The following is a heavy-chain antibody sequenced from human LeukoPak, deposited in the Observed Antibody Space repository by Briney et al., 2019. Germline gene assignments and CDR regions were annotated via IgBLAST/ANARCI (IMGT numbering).Heavy chain of an antibody. J-gene: IGHJ4*02. D-gene: IGHD6-6*01. CDR3: ASLGSSSGRGIDY. CDR2: ISGSGGRT. Sequence: QPGGSLRLSCAASGFTFSSYAMSWFRQAPGKGLEWVSAISGSGGRTYYADAVKGRFTISRDNSKNTLYLQMNSLRAEDTAVYYCASLGSSSGRGIDYWGQGTLVTVSS. V-gene: IGHV3-23*01. CDR1: GFTFSSYA.